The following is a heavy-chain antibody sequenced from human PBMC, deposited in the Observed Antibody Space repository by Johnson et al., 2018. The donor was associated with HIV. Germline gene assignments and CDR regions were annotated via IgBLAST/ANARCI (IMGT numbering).Heavy chain of an antibody. CDR1: GFTFSSYG. J-gene: IGHJ3*02. V-gene: IGHV3-30*18. Sequence: QVQLVESGGGVVQPGRSLRLSCAASGFTFSSYGMHWVRQAPGKGLEWVAVISYDGSNKYYADSVKGRFTISRDNSKNTLYLQMNSLRAEDTAVYYCAQEGPLTVTTVMDAFDIWGQGTMVTVSS. CDR2: ISYDGSNK. D-gene: IGHD4-17*01. CDR3: AQEGPLTVTTVMDAFDI.